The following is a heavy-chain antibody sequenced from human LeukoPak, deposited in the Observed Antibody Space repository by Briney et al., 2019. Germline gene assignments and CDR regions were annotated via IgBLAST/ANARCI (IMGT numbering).Heavy chain of an antibody. CDR1: GFTFSSYG. Sequence: PGGSLRLSCAASGFTFSSYGMSWVRQAPGKGLEWVSAISGSGGSTYYADSVKGRFTISRDNSKNTLYLQMNSLRAEDTAVYYCAKDRTIAVAEGDYWGQGTLVTVSS. J-gene: IGHJ4*02. V-gene: IGHV3-23*01. D-gene: IGHD6-19*01. CDR2: ISGSGGST. CDR3: AKDRTIAVAEGDY.